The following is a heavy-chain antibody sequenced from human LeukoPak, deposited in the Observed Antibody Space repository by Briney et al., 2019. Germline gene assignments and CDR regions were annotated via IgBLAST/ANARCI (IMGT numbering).Heavy chain of an antibody. V-gene: IGHV4-34*01. Sequence: PSETLSLTCAVYGGSISGYYWSWIRQPPGKGLEWIGEINHSGSTNYNPSLKSRVTISVDTSKNQFSLKLSSVTAADTAVYYCARGVGLRTHLDYWGQGTLVTVSS. CDR2: INHSGST. D-gene: IGHD5-12*01. J-gene: IGHJ4*02. CDR3: ARGVGLRTHLDY. CDR1: GGSISGYY.